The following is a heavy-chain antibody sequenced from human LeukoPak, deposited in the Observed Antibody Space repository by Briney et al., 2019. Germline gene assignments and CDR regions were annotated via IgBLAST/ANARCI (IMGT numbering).Heavy chain of an antibody. Sequence: QPGGSLRLSCAASGFTFSDHYMDWVRQAPGKGLDWVGRTRNKANSYTTEYAASVKGRFTISRDDSKNSVYLQMNSLKTEDTAVYYCARDDSGSYSLDYWGQGTLVTVSS. CDR3: ARDDSGSYSLDY. D-gene: IGHD1-26*01. V-gene: IGHV3-72*01. CDR2: TRNKANSYTT. CDR1: GFTFSDHY. J-gene: IGHJ4*02.